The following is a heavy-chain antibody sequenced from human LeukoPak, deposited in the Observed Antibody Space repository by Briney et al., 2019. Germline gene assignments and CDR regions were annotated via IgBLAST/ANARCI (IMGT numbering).Heavy chain of an antibody. Sequence: GGSLRLSCAASGFTFSSYGMHWVRQAPGKGLEWVAVISYDGSNKNYADSVKGRLTISRDNSKNTLYLQMNSLRAEDTAVYYCAKDQGDSSGTYYYYYGMDVWGQGTTVTVSS. V-gene: IGHV3-30*18. CDR2: ISYDGSNK. CDR1: GFTFSSYG. CDR3: AKDQGDSSGTYYYYYGMDV. J-gene: IGHJ6*02. D-gene: IGHD3-22*01.